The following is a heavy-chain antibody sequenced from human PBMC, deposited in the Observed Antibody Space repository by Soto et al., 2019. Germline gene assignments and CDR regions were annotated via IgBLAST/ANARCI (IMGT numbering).Heavy chain of an antibody. Sequence: KTSETLSLTCAVYGGSFSGYYWSWIRQPPGKGLEWIGEINHSGSTNYNPSLKSRVTISVDTSKNQFSLKLSSVTAADTAVYYCARARARSSANPGGYYYYYGMDVWGQGTTVTVSS. CDR2: INHSGST. CDR3: ARARARSSANPGGYYYYYGMDV. V-gene: IGHV4-34*01. D-gene: IGHD2-2*01. J-gene: IGHJ6*02. CDR1: GGSFSGYY.